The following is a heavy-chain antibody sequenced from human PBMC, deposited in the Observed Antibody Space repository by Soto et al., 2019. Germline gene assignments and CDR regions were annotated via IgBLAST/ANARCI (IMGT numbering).Heavy chain of an antibody. CDR2: INHSGST. CDR3: ARNPRYYYDSKSLGYYYGMDV. D-gene: IGHD3-22*01. CDR1: GGSFSGYY. Sequence: AETLSLTCAVYGGSFSGYYWSWIRQPPGKGLEWIGEINHSGSTNYNPSLKSRVTISVDTSKNQFSLKLSSVTAADTAVYYCARNPRYYYDSKSLGYYYGMDVWGQGTTVTVSS. J-gene: IGHJ6*02. V-gene: IGHV4-34*01.